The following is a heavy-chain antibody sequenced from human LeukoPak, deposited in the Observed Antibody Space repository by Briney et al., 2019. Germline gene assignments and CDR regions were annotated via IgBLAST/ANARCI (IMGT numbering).Heavy chain of an antibody. V-gene: IGHV4-34*01. Sequence: SETLSLTCAVYGGSFSGYYWSWIRQPPRKGLEWIGEINHSGSTNYNPSLKSRVTISVDTSKNQFSLKLSSVTAADTAVYYCARAPNGLTVTPVAARRPYYFDYWGQGTLVTVSS. CDR3: ARAPNGLTVTPVAARRPYYFDY. CDR2: INHSGST. D-gene: IGHD6-6*01. J-gene: IGHJ4*02. CDR1: GGSFSGYY.